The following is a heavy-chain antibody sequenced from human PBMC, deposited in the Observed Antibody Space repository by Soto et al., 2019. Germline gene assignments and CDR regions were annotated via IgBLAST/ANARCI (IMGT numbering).Heavy chain of an antibody. Sequence: GESLKISCAASGFTFSSYGMHWVRQAPGKGLEWVAVISYDGSNKYYADSVKGRFTISRDNSKNTLYLQMNSLRAEDTAVYYCAKALQLWLRDEAFDIWGQGTMVTVSS. CDR1: GFTFSSYG. J-gene: IGHJ3*02. D-gene: IGHD5-18*01. V-gene: IGHV3-30*18. CDR2: ISYDGSNK. CDR3: AKALQLWLRDEAFDI.